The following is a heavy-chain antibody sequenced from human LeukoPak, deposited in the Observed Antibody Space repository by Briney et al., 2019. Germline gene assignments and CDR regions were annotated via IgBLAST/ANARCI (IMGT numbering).Heavy chain of an antibody. Sequence: GGSLRLSCAASGFTFSSYSMNWVRQAPGKGLEWVSSISSSSYIYYADSVKGRFTISRDNAKNSLYLQMNSLRAEDTAVYYCARDKGIAAAGEINYWGQGTLVTVSS. CDR3: ARDKGIAAAGEINY. V-gene: IGHV3-21*01. J-gene: IGHJ4*02. D-gene: IGHD6-13*01. CDR1: GFTFSSYS. CDR2: ISSSSYI.